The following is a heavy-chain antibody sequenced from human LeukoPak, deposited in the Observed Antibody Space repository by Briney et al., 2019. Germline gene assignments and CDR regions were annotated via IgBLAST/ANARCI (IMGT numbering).Heavy chain of an antibody. CDR3: ARSLGATDAFDI. J-gene: IGHJ3*02. CDR2: ISSSSSYI. D-gene: IGHD3-10*01. V-gene: IGHV3-21*01. CDR1: GFTFSSYS. Sequence: GGSLRLSCAAAGFTFSSYSINWVRQAPGKGLEWVSSISSSSSYIYYADSVKGRFTISRDNAKNSLYLQMNSSRAEDTAVYYCARSLGATDAFDIWGQGTMVTVSS.